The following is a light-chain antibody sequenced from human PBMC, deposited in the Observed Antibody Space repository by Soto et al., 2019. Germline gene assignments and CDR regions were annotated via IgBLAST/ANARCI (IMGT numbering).Light chain of an antibody. CDR2: DVS. CDR3: GSYTSGNTLEV. Sequence: QSALTQPASVSASPGQSFTTSCIGTSSNVARYNYVSWYQQHPGKAPKLMIYDVSNRPSGVSNRFSGSKSGNTASLTISGLQAEDEADYYCGSYTSGNTLEVFGTGTKVTVL. J-gene: IGLJ1*01. CDR1: SSNVARYNY. V-gene: IGLV2-14*03.